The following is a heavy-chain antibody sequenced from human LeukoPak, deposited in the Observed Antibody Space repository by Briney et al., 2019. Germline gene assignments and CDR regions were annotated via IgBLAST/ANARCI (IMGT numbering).Heavy chain of an antibody. Sequence: PSQTLSLTCSVSGASISSGNSYWTWIRQPAGKGLEWIGRIYTSGSTNYNPSLKSRVTMSVDTSKNQFSLKLSSVTAADTAVYYCARVAFQQRGWFDPWGQGTLVTVSS. D-gene: IGHD6-13*01. CDR1: GASISSGNSY. CDR2: IYTSGST. CDR3: ARVAFQQRGWFDP. V-gene: IGHV4-61*02. J-gene: IGHJ5*02.